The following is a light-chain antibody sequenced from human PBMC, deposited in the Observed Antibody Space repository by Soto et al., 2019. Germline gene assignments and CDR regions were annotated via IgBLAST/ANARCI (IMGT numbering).Light chain of an antibody. CDR1: QSISSF. CDR3: QQSYSSPAT. J-gene: IGKJ4*01. Sequence: DIQMTQSPSSLSASVGDRVTIICRASQSISSFLNWYQQKPGKAPKLLIFAAFSLQSGVPSRFSGSGSGTEFTLTIGSLQPEDFATYYCQQSYSSPATFGGGTKVETK. CDR2: AAF. V-gene: IGKV1-39*01.